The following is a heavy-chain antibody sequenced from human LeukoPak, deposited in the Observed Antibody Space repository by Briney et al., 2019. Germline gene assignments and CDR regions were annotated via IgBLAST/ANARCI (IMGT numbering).Heavy chain of an antibody. V-gene: IGHV1-69*01. D-gene: IGHD6-13*01. CDR2: IIPIFGTA. J-gene: IGHJ4*02. CDR3: AIRIAAAGIDY. CDR1: GGTFSSYA. Sequence: SVKVSCKASGGTFSSYAISWVRQAPGQGLEWTGGIIPIFGTANYAQKFQGRVTITADESTSTAYMELSSLRSEDTAVYYCAIRIAAAGIDYWGQGTLVTVSS.